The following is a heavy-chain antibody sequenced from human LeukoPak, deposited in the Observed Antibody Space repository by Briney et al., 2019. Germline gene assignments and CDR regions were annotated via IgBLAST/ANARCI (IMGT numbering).Heavy chain of an antibody. CDR2: ISSSGSTI. Sequence: SGGSLRLSCAASGFTFSDYYMSWLRQAPGKGLEWVSYISSSGSTIYYADSVKGRFTIYRDNAKNSLYLQMNSLRAEDTAVYYCARGYYDSSGYLDAFDIWGQGTMVTVSS. J-gene: IGHJ3*02. CDR1: GFTFSDYY. V-gene: IGHV3-11*01. CDR3: ARGYYDSSGYLDAFDI. D-gene: IGHD3-22*01.